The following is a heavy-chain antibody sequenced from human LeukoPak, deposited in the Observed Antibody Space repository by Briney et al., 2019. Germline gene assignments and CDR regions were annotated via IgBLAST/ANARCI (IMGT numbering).Heavy chain of an antibody. V-gene: IGHV4-4*07. CDR2: IYTSGST. CDR1: GGSISSYY. Sequence: SETLSLTCTVSGGSISSYYWSWIRQPPGKGLEWIGRIYTSGSTNYNPSLKSRVTMSVDTSKNQFSLKLSSVTAADTAVYYCARDNWNYLMLDYWGQGTLVTVSS. D-gene: IGHD1-7*01. J-gene: IGHJ4*02. CDR3: ARDNWNYLMLDY.